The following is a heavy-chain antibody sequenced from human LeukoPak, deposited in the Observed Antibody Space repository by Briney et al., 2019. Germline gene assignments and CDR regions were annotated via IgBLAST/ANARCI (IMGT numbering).Heavy chain of an antibody. CDR3: AKGEPAAIDY. CDR1: GFTVSSNY. D-gene: IGHD2-2*01. V-gene: IGHV3-30*02. CDR2: IRYDGSKK. J-gene: IGHJ4*02. Sequence: GGSLRLSCAASGFTVSSNYMSWVRQAPGKGLEWVAFIRYDGSKKYYADSVKGRFTISRDNSNNTLYLQMNSLRPEDTAVYYCAKGEPAAIDYWGQGILVTVSS.